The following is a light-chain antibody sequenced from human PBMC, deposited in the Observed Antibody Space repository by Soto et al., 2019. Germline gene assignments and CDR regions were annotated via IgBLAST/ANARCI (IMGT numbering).Light chain of an antibody. V-gene: IGKV1D-12*01. Sequence: DIQMTQSPSSVSASVGDRVTITCRASQAISTWLAWYQQKPGKAPKLLIYAASNLQTGVPSRFSGSRSGTYFTLTISSLQPEDFATYDCQQANSFPRTFGQGTKVEIK. CDR2: AAS. J-gene: IGKJ1*01. CDR3: QQANSFPRT. CDR1: QAISTW.